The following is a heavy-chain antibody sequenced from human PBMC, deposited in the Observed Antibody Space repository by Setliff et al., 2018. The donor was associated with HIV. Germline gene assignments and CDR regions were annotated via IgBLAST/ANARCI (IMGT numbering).Heavy chain of an antibody. CDR1: GGSMNIHY. CDR3: ARLVEVTAARRGFDY. Sequence: SETLSLTCTVSGGSMNIHYWSWIRQPPGKGLEWIGSIYYSGSTNYNPSLKSRVTISLDTSKNQFSLNLSSVTAADTAVYYCARLVEVTAARRGFDYWGQGTLVTVSS. D-gene: IGHD2-21*02. V-gene: IGHV4-59*08. J-gene: IGHJ4*02. CDR2: IYYSGST.